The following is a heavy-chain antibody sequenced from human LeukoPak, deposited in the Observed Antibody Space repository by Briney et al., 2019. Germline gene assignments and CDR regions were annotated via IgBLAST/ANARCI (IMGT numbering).Heavy chain of an antibody. J-gene: IGHJ4*02. D-gene: IGHD3-22*01. CDR1: GFTFSSYA. CDR2: VSGTGNRT. V-gene: IGHV3-23*01. CDR3: APDDDSSDY. Sequence: GGSLRLSCAASGFTFSSYAMGWVRQAPGKGLEWVSAVSGTGNRTYYADSVKGRFTISRDNSKNTLYLQMNSLRAEDTAVYYCAPDDDSSDYWGQGTLVTVSS.